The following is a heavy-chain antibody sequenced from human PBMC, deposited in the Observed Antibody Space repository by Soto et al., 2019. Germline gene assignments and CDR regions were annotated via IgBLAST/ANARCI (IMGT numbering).Heavy chain of an antibody. CDR3: SFFFQAEDGIRDLGSVSAFLLKRSSDL. CDR2: IYYSGST. D-gene: IGHD3-9*01. J-gene: IGHJ2*01. Sequence: PPGKGLEWIGSIYYSGSTYYNPSLKSRVTISVDTSKNQSSLKLSSVTDADAAVYYCSFFFQAEDGIRDLGSVSAFLLKRSSDL. V-gene: IGHV4-39*01.